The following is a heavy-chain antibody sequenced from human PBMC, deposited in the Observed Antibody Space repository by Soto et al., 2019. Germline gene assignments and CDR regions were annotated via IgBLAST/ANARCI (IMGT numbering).Heavy chain of an antibody. CDR1: GFTFSTYE. CDR2: ISSSGNSI. CDR3: ARTFDN. J-gene: IGHJ4*02. V-gene: IGHV3-48*03. Sequence: GVLRLSCAASGFTFSTYEMNRVRQAPGKGLDWVSYISSSGNSIYYADSVKGRFTISRDNAKNSLYLQMNSLRADDTAVYYCARTFDNWGQGTLVTGSS.